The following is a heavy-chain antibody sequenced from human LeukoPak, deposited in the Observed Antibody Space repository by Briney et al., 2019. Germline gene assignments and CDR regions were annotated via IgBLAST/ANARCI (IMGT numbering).Heavy chain of an antibody. V-gene: IGHV3-30*04. Sequence: PGRSLRLSCAASGFTFSSYAMHWVRQAPGKGLEWVAVISYDGSNKYYADSVKGRFTISRDNSKNTLYLQMNSLRAEDTAVYYCARGAWFGELYWGQGTLVTVSS. CDR2: ISYDGSNK. CDR1: GFTFSSYA. J-gene: IGHJ4*02. CDR3: ARGAWFGELY. D-gene: IGHD3-10*01.